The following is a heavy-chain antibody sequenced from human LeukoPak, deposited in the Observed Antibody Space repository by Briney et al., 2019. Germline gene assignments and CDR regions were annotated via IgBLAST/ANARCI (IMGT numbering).Heavy chain of an antibody. J-gene: IGHJ5*02. V-gene: IGHV4-34*01. D-gene: IGHD3-10*01. CDR3: ARLQEYYGSGSFDP. CDR1: GGSFSGYY. CDR2: INHSGST. Sequence: SETLSLTCAVYGGSFSGYYWSWIRQPPGKGLEWIGEINHSGSTNYNPSLKSRVTISVDTSKNQFSLKLSSVTAADTAVYYCARLQEYYGSGSFDPWGQGTLVTVSS.